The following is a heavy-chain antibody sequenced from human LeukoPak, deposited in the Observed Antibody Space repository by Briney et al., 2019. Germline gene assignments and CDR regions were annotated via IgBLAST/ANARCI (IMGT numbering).Heavy chain of an antibody. CDR3: APTVTVDY. J-gene: IGHJ4*02. CDR1: GFTFSSYS. CDR2: ISSSGSYI. Sequence: PGGSLRLSCAASGFTFSSYSMNWGRQAPGKGLEWVSSISSSGSYIYSADSVKSRFTISRDNAKNSLYLQTTSLRAEDTAVYYCAPTVTVDYWGQGTLVTVSS. D-gene: IGHD4-11*01. V-gene: IGHV3-21*01.